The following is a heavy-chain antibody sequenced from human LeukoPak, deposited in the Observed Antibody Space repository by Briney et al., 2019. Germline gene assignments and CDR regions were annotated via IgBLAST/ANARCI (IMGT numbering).Heavy chain of an antibody. CDR3: ASTNHTYYYGSGSSLVDY. CDR2: IYYNGST. J-gene: IGHJ4*02. V-gene: IGHV4-61*01. CDR1: GGSVSSGSYY. D-gene: IGHD3-10*01. Sequence: SETLSLTCTVSGGSVSSGSYYWSWIRQPPGKGLEWIGYIYYNGSTNYNPSLKSRVTISVDTSKNQFSLKLSSVTAADTAVYYCASTNHTYYYGSGSSLVDYWGQGTLVTVSS.